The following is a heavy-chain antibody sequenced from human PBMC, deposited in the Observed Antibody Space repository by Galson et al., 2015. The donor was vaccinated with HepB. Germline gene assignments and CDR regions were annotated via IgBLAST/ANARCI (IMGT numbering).Heavy chain of an antibody. CDR3: ARFGGGFDY. D-gene: IGHD3-16*01. V-gene: IGHV4-59*08. CDR2: MYYSGRM. Sequence: SETLSLTCTVSGGSIKSFYWGWIRQSPGKGLEWIGYMYYSGRMKFNPALNHRVTILMDTSKNQFSLNLASVTTTDTAVYYCARFGGGFDYWGRGTLVTVSS. J-gene: IGHJ4*02. CDR1: GGSIKSFY.